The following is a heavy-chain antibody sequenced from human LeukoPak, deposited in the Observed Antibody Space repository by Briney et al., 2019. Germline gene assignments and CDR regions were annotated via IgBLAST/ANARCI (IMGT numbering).Heavy chain of an antibody. CDR3: ARHDSGSLKYCGMDV. V-gene: IGHV4-59*08. J-gene: IGHJ6*02. CDR2: IYYSGST. CDR1: GGSISSHY. Sequence: SETLSLTCTVSGGSISSHYWSWIRQPPGKGLEWIGYIYYSGSTNYNPSLKSRVTISVDTSKNQFSLKLSSVTAADTAVYYCARHDSGSLKYCGMDVWGQGTTVTVSS. D-gene: IGHD1-26*01.